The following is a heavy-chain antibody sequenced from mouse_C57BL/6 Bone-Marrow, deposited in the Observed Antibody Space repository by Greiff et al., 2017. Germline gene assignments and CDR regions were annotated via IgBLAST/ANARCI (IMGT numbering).Heavy chain of an antibody. CDR2: IDPSDSYT. V-gene: IGHV1-50*01. D-gene: IGHD2-2*01. CDR3: ARGRSVGYNLFAY. CDR1: GYTFTSYW. J-gene: IGHJ3*01. Sequence: QVQLQQPGAELVKPGASVKLSCKASGYTFTSYWLQWVKQRPGQGLEWIGEIDPSDSYTNYNQKFKGKATLTVDTSSSTAYMPLSSLTSVYSAVYYCARGRSVGYNLFAYWGQGTLVTVSA.